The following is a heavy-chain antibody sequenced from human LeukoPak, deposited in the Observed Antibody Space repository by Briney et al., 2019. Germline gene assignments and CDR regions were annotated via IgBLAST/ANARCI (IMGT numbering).Heavy chain of an antibody. J-gene: IGHJ4*02. CDR2: MNPNSGNT. Sequence: ASVKVSCKASGYTFTSYDINWVRQASGQGLEWMGWMNPNSGNTGYAQKFQGRVTMTRNTSISTAYMELSSLRSEDTAVCYCARGQKSALTYGSGTYAYYFDYWGQGTLVTVSS. CDR3: ARGQKSALTYGSGTYAYYFDY. V-gene: IGHV1-8*01. D-gene: IGHD3-10*01. CDR1: GYTFTSYD.